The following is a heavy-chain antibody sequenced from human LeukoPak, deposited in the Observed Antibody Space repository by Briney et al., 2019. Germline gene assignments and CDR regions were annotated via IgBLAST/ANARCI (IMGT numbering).Heavy chain of an antibody. J-gene: IGHJ6*02. V-gene: IGHV3-30*09. CDR2: ISYDGSNK. D-gene: IGHD3-3*01. CDR1: GFTFSSYA. CDR3: ARRYDFWSGSVYGMDV. Sequence: GGSLRLSCAASGFTFSSYAMHWVRQAPGKGLEWEAVISYDGSNKYYADSVKGRFAISRDNSKNTLYLQMNSLRVEDTAVYYCARRYDFWSGSVYGMDVWGQGTTVTVSS.